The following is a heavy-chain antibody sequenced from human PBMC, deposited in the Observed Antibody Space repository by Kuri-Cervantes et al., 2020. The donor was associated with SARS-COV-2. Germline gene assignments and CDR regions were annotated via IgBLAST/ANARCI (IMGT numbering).Heavy chain of an antibody. CDR2: ISSSSSTI. V-gene: IGHV3-48*01. D-gene: IGHD3-22*01. CDR3: ARIYSSGYFNWFDP. CDR1: GFTFSSYW. Sequence: GESLKISCAASGFTFSSYWMSWVRQAPGKGLEWVSYISSSSSTIYYADSVKGRFTISRDNAKNSLYLQMNSLRAEDTAVYYCARIYSSGYFNWFDPWGQGTLVTVSS. J-gene: IGHJ5*02.